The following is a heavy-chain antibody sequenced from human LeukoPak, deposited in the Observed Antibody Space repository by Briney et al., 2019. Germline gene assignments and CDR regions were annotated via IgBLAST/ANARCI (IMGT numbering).Heavy chain of an antibody. CDR3: ARAGVGANFFDY. D-gene: IGHD1-26*01. V-gene: IGHV4-4*07. CDR2: IYISGST. Sequence: SETLSLTCSVSGASINSHYWTWIRQPAGKGLEWIGRIYISGSTNYSPSLKSRVTMSVDTSKNQCSLNLISVTAADTAVYYCARAGVGANFFDYWGQGTQVTVSS. CDR1: GASINSHY. J-gene: IGHJ4*02.